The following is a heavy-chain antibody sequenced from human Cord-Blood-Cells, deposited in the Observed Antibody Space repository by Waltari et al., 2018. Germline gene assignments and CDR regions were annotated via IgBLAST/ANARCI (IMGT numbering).Heavy chain of an antibody. J-gene: IGHJ3*02. CDR1: GYTFTGYD. CDR2: INPNMGGT. D-gene: IGHD6-6*01. CDR3: AGEGIAARAFDI. Sequence: QVQLVQSGAEVKKPGASVKVSCKASGYTFTGYDMHWVRQAPGQGLEWMGWINPNMGGTNYAQKFQGRVTKTRDTFISTAYMELSRLRSDDTAVYYCAGEGIAARAFDIWGQGTMVTVSS. V-gene: IGHV1-2*02.